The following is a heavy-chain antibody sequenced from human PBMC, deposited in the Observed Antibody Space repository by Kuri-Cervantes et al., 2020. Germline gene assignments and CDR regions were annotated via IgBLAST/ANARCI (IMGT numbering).Heavy chain of an antibody. J-gene: IGHJ6*03. CDR3: ARGRFWVYYYYYMDV. Sequence: GGSLRLSCAASGFTFSSYWMHWVRQAPGKGLGWVSRINSDVSSTSYADSVEGRFTISRDNAKNTLDQQMHSLRAEDTAVYYFARGRFWVYYYYYMDVWGKGTTVTVSS. CDR2: INSDVSST. D-gene: IGHD3-3*01. CDR1: GFTFSSYW. V-gene: IGHV3-74*01.